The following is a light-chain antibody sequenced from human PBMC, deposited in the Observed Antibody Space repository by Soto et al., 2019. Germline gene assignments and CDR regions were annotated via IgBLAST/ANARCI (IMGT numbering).Light chain of an antibody. CDR2: TAS. V-gene: IGKV1-39*01. CDR3: QQTYSTPLFS. CDR1: QSIRSY. Sequence: DIQMTQSPSSLSASVGDRVTITCRASQSIRSYLNWYQQKPGKATKLLIYTASTLQSGVPSRFSGSGSGTDFTLTISSLQPEDFATYFCQQTYSTPLFSFGPGTKVDIK. J-gene: IGKJ3*01.